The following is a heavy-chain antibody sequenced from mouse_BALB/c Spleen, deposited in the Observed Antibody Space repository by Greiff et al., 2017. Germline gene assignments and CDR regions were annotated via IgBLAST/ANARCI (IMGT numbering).Heavy chain of an antibody. V-gene: IGHV1-18*01. D-gene: IGHD1-1*01. Sequence: EVQLQESGPELVKPGASVKIPCKASGYTFTDYNMDWVKQSHGKSLEWIGDINPNNGGTIYNQKFKGKATLTVDKSSSTAYMELRSLTSEDTAVYYCARWDGSTLDYWGQGTTLTVSS. CDR3: ARWDGSTLDY. J-gene: IGHJ2*01. CDR2: INPNNGGT. CDR1: GYTFTDYN.